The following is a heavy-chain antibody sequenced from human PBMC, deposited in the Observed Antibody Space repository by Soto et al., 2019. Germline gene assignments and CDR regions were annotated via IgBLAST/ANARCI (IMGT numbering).Heavy chain of an antibody. V-gene: IGHV3-53*01. CDR2: IYSGGST. CDR3: AREDDGDYLDY. CDR1: GFTVSSNY. Sequence: EVQLVESGGGLFQPGGSLRLSCAASGFTVSSNYMSWVRQAPGKGLEWVSVIYSGGSTYYADSVKGRFTISRDNSKNTLYLQMNSLRAEDTAVYYCAREDDGDYLDYWGQGTLVTVSS. D-gene: IGHD4-17*01. J-gene: IGHJ4*02.